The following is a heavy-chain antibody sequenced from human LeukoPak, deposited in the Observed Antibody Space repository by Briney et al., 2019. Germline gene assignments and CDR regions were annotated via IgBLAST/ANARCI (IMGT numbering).Heavy chain of an antibody. V-gene: IGHV3-53*01. D-gene: IGHD7-27*01. CDR2: IYSGGST. CDR1: GFTVSSNY. Sequence: PGGSLRLSCAASGFTVSSNYMSWVRQAPGKGLEWVSVIYSGGSTYYADSVKGRFTISRDNSKNTLYLQMNSLRAEDTAVYYCARGKNSNWAVFDYWGQGTLVTVSS. J-gene: IGHJ4*02. CDR3: ARGKNSNWAVFDY.